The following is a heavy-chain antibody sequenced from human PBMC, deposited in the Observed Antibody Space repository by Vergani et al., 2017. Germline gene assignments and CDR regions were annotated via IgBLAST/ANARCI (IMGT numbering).Heavy chain of an antibody. V-gene: IGHV3-74*02. Sequence: VQLVESGGGVVQPGRSLRLSCAASGFTFSTYAMTWVRQAPGKGLVWVSRINSDGSSTNYEDSVKGRFTISRDNTRNTLYLQLNSLRAEDTAMYYCARKKYYDSKDYYQVEPFDYWGQGTLVTVSS. D-gene: IGHD3-22*01. CDR1: GFTFSTYA. CDR3: ARKKYYDSKDYYQVEPFDY. J-gene: IGHJ4*02. CDR2: INSDGSST.